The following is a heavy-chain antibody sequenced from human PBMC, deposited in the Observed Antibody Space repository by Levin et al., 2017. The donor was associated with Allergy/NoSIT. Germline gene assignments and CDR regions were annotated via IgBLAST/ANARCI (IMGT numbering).Heavy chain of an antibody. J-gene: IGHJ4*02. CDR2: IDTAGET. CDR3: AREGGGDSDIDPLDY. D-gene: IGHD3-16*01. CDR1: GFAFSSYD. V-gene: IGHV3-13*01. Sequence: GGSLRLSCAASGFAFSSYDMHWVRQATGKRLEWVSAIDTAGETYYPASVKGRFTISRENAKNSLYLQMNSLGDGDTAEDFCAREGGGDSDIDPLDYWGQGTLVTVSS.